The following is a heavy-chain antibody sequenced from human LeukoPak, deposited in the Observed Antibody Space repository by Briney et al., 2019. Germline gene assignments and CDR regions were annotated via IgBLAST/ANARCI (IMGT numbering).Heavy chain of an antibody. CDR3: ARRGYDYGYLDY. Sequence: PGGSLRLSCAASGFTFSSYEMNWVRQAPGRGLEWVGFIRSKAYGGTTEYGASVKVRFTISRDDSKSIAYLQMNSLKTEDTAVYYCARRGYDYGYLDYWGQGTLVTVSS. V-gene: IGHV3-49*04. CDR2: IRSKAYGGTT. CDR1: GFTFSSYE. D-gene: IGHD5-18*01. J-gene: IGHJ4*02.